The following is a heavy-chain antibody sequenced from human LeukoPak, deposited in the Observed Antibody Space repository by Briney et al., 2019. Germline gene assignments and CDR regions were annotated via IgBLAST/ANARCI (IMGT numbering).Heavy chain of an antibody. CDR2: IFTRGTT. Sequence: SETLSLTCTVSGGSISSGSYYWNWVRQPAGKGLEWLGNIFTRGTTNYNASLESRLTISLDTARNQFSLSLRSVTAADTAIYFCARSSLAVYFNYWGQGTLVTASS. D-gene: IGHD6-19*01. CDR1: GGSISSGSYY. V-gene: IGHV4-61*09. CDR3: ARSSLAVYFNY. J-gene: IGHJ4*02.